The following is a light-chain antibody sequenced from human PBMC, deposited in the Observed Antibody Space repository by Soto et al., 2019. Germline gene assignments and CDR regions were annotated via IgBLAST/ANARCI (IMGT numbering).Light chain of an antibody. CDR2: EVS. CDR3: SSYTSSSTYV. Sequence: QSVLTQPPSASGSPGQSVTISCTGTSSDVGGYNYVSWYQQHPGKAPKLIYEVSNRPSGVSNRFSGSKSGNTASLTISGLQAEDEADYYCSSYTSSSTYVFGTGTKVTVL. V-gene: IGLV2-14*01. CDR1: SSDVGGYNY. J-gene: IGLJ1*01.